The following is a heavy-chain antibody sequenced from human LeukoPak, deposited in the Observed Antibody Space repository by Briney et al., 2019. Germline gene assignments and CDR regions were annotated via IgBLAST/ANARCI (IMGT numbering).Heavy chain of an antibody. CDR2: IGSKTFGGTT. D-gene: IGHD5-18*01. V-gene: IGHV3-49*03. Sequence: PGGSLRLSCLASGFTFGDCSMNWFRQAPGMGLEWLGSIGSKTFGGTTEYAASVKGRFTISRDDSKSIDYLQMNSLNTEDTAVYYCTRDQGYTYDDSFDYWGQGTLVTVSS. CDR3: TRDQGYTYDDSFDY. CDR1: GFTFGDCS. J-gene: IGHJ4*02.